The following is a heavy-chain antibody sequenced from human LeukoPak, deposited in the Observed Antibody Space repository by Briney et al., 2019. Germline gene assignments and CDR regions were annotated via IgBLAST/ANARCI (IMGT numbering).Heavy chain of an antibody. D-gene: IGHD6-6*01. V-gene: IGHV4-4*07. CDR1: SGSLGSYY. CDR3: AREYSSSSGKALDY. CDR2: IYTSGST. Sequence: SETLSLTCTVSSGSLGSYYWNWLRQPAGKGLEWGGHIYTSGSTNYNPSLKSRVTMSVDTSKNQFSLKLNSVPAADTAFYYCAREYSSSSGKALDYWGQGTLVTVSS. J-gene: IGHJ4*02.